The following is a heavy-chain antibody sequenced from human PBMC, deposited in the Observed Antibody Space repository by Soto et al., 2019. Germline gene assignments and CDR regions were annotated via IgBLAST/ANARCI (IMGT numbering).Heavy chain of an antibody. Sequence: GGSLRLSCAASGFTFSSYAMHWVRQAPGKGLEWVAVISYDGSNKYYADSVKGRFTISRDNSKNTLYLQMNSLRAEDTAVYYCARGSITTVNLFDYWGQGTLVTVSS. D-gene: IGHD4-17*01. CDR2: ISYDGSNK. J-gene: IGHJ4*02. V-gene: IGHV3-30-3*01. CDR1: GFTFSSYA. CDR3: ARGSITTVNLFDY.